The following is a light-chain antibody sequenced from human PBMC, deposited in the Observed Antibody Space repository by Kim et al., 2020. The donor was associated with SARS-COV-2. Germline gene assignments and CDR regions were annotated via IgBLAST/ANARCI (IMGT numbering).Light chain of an antibody. CDR1: SSDVVGYNY. CDR2: DVS. Sequence: QSITISCTGTSSDVVGYNYVSWYQQHPGKAPKLMIYDVSKRPSGVSNRFSGSKSGNTASLTISGLQAEDEADYYCSSYTSSSTPWVFGGGTQLTVL. V-gene: IGLV2-14*04. CDR3: SSYTSSSTPWV. J-gene: IGLJ3*02.